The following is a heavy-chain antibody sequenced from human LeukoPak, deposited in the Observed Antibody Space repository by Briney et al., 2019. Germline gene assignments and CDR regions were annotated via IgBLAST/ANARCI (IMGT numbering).Heavy chain of an antibody. J-gene: IGHJ4*02. CDR1: GYTFTSYA. V-gene: IGHV1-3*01. D-gene: IGHD3-22*01. CDR3: ARDRYYDATGQVDY. Sequence: GASVKVSCKASGYTFTSYAMHWVRQAPGQRLEWMGWINAGNGNTKYAQNLQGRVTMTTDTSTSTAYMELRSLRSDDTAVYYCARDRYYDATGQVDYWGQGTLVTVSS. CDR2: INAGNGNT.